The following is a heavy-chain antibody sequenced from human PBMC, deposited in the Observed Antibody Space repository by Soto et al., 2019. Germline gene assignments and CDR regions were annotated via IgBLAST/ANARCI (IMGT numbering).Heavy chain of an antibody. CDR2: IWYDGSNK. CDR1: GFTFSSYG. J-gene: IGHJ3*02. V-gene: IGHV3-33*01. CDR3: ARSGLPLGYCSGGSCTDAFDI. D-gene: IGHD2-15*01. Sequence: GGSLRLSCAASGFTFSSYGMHWVRQAPGKGLEWVAVIWYDGSNKYYADSVKGRFTISRDNSKNTLYLQMNSLRAEDTAVYYCARSGLPLGYCSGGSCTDAFDIWGQGSMVTFSS.